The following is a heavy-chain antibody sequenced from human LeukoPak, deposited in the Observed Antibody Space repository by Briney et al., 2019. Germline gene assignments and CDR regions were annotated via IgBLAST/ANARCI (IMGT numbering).Heavy chain of an antibody. V-gene: IGHV1-46*01. CDR2: INPSGGST. Sequence: ASVKVSCKASGYTFTSYYMHWVRQAPGQGLEWMGIINPSGGSTSYAQKFQRRVTMTRDTSTSTVYMELSSLRSEDTAVYYCARDLSELVYGSSWPSLYYGMDVWGQGTTVTVSS. CDR1: GYTFTSYY. D-gene: IGHD6-13*01. CDR3: ARDLSELVYGSSWPSLYYGMDV. J-gene: IGHJ6*02.